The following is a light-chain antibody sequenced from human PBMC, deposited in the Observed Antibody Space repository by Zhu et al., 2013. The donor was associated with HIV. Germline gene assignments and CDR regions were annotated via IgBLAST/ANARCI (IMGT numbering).Light chain of an antibody. CDR2: SVS. CDR3: QQYSNWPPYT. Sequence: EIMMTQSSGSVSVSLGERVTLSCKASQSVSRNLAWYQQKMGQRPRLLIYSVSTRATGVPDRFSGSGSGTQFTLTINSVRSEDLAVYYCQQYSNWPPYTFGQGTKLEIK. CDR1: QSVSRN. V-gene: IGKV3-15*01. J-gene: IGKJ2*01.